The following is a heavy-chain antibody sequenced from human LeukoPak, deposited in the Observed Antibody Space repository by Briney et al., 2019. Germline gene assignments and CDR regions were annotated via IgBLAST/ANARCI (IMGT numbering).Heavy chain of an antibody. CDR2: IHPTDGST. CDR3: ARANGGGLDY. Sequence: ASVKVSCKTSGYTFSTYYMHWVRQAPGQGLEWLGIIHPTDGSTSYTQKIQGRVTMTRDTATGTVYLELSSLRFEDTAVYWCARANGGGLDYWGQGTLITVSS. V-gene: IGHV1-46*01. D-gene: IGHD3-10*01. CDR1: GYTFSTYY. J-gene: IGHJ4*02.